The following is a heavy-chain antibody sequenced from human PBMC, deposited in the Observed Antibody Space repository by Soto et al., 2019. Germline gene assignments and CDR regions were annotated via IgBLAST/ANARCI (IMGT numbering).Heavy chain of an antibody. V-gene: IGHV3-7*01. CDR1: GFTFSDKW. CDR2: IKEDGSEK. CDR3: ASGFGPFH. Sequence: GGSLRLSCAASGFTFSDKWMTWVRQAPGKGLEWVANIKEDGSEKYYVDSVKGRFTISRDNVKNSLYLQMNSLRAEDTAVYYCASGFGPFHWGQGTLVTVSS. D-gene: IGHD3-10*01. J-gene: IGHJ4*02.